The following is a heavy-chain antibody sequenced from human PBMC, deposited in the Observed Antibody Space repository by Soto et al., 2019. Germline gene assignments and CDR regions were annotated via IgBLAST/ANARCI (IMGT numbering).Heavy chain of an antibody. J-gene: IGHJ4*02. V-gene: IGHV1-46*01. CDR2: TDPSGGHT. CDR3: ARDAAFAFVVGATTIADF. Sequence: QVQLVQSGSEVKKAGASVRVSCTASGYTFTMHKMHWVRQAPGQALEWMGLTDPSGGHTTYAQKFQGRVSMPGDTSTDTVYLELSSLRSEDTAVYYCARDAAFAFVVGATTIADFWGQGTLVTVSS. CDR1: GYTFTMHK. D-gene: IGHD1-26*01.